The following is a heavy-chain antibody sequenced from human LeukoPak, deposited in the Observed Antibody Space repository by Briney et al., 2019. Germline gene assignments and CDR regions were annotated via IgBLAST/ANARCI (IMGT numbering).Heavy chain of an antibody. D-gene: IGHD5-12*01. CDR3: ARREGYGGYAYGMDV. Sequence: GGPLRLSCAAYGFTFSSYSMNWVRQAPGQGLEWVSSISSSSSYIYYADSVKGRFTISRDNAKNSLYLQMNSLRAEDTAVYYCARREGYGGYAYGMDVWGQGTTVAVSS. CDR1: GFTFSSYS. CDR2: ISSSSSYI. V-gene: IGHV3-21*01. J-gene: IGHJ6*02.